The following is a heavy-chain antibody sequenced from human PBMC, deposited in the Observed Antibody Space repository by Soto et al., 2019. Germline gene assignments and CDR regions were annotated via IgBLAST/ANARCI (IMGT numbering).Heavy chain of an antibody. D-gene: IGHD3-16*02. CDR3: ARQEGGGVVIFRPYLGY. CDR1: GGSISSGGCY. Sequence: SEPNCLTYTVAGGSISSGGCYWSWQNKHPGKGLEWIGYIYYSRSTHYNPSLRRRVTISVDTCKQQFSLQLSSVTAADTAVYYCARQEGGGVVIFRPYLGYRGQGTLVTVSS. J-gene: IGHJ4*02. V-gene: IGHV4-31*03. CDR2: IYYSRST.